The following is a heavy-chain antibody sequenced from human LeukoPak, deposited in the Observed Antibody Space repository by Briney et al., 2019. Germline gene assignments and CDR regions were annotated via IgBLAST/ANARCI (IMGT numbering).Heavy chain of an antibody. Sequence: GGSLTLSCAASGFTFSSYAMHWVRQAPAKGREWVAVISYDGSNKYYADSVKGRFTNSRDNTKNTLYLQMNSLRAEDTAVYYCARAFGSYYEMDDYWGQGTLVTVSS. V-gene: IGHV3-30*04. D-gene: IGHD1-26*01. CDR2: ISYDGSNK. CDR1: GFTFSSYA. CDR3: ARAFGSYYEMDDY. J-gene: IGHJ4*02.